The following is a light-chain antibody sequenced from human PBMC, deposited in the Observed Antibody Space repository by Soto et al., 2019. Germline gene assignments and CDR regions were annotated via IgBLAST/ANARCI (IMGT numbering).Light chain of an antibody. CDR1: QSVSCSY. CDR3: QQYGSSPPYT. J-gene: IGKJ2*01. V-gene: IGKV3-20*01. Sequence: EIVLTQSPGTLSLSPGARATLSCRASQSVSCSYLAWYQQKPGQSPRLLIYGSSDRATGIPDRFSGSGSGTDFSLTISRVEPEDFAVYYCQQYGSSPPYTFGQGTKLEIK. CDR2: GSS.